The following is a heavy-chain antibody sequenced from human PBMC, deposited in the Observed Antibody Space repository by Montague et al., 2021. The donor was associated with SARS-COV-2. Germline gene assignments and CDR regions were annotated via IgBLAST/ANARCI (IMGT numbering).Heavy chain of an antibody. V-gene: IGHV3-23*01. D-gene: IGHD3-10*01. CDR2: ISGSGGST. CDR3: AKDPGLLWFRELFYDAFDI. J-gene: IGHJ3*02. CDR1: GFTFISYA. Sequence: SLRLSCAASGFTFISYAMSWVRQAPGKGLDFVSGISGSGGSTYYADSVKGRFTISRDNSKKTLFLQMNSLRAEDTAVYYFAKDPGLLWFRELFYDAFDIWGQGTMVTVSS.